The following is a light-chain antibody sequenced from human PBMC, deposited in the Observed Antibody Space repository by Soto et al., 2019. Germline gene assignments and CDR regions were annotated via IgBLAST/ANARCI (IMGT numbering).Light chain of an antibody. CDR1: QSVSSNY. J-gene: IGKJ2*01. CDR3: QQYANSTFT. V-gene: IGKV3-20*01. Sequence: EIVLTQSPGTLPLSPGERATLSCRASQSVSSNYLLWYQQKPGQAPRPLIYGASSRATGIQDRFSGSGSGTDFTLAISRLEPDDFAVYYCQQYANSTFTFGQGTKLEIK. CDR2: GAS.